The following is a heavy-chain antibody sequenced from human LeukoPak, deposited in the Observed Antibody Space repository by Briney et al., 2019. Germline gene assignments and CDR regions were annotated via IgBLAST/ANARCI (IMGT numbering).Heavy chain of an antibody. J-gene: IGHJ4*02. CDR2: ISGSGGNT. CDR3: AKLHTLNSDY. Sequence: GGSLRLSCAASGFTFSDYAMNWVRQAPGKGLEWVSTISGSGGNTYYAGSVKGRFTISRDNSKNTLYLQMNSLRAEDTAVYYCAKLHTLNSDYWGQGTLVTVSS. D-gene: IGHD2-2*02. CDR1: GFTFSDYA. V-gene: IGHV3-23*01.